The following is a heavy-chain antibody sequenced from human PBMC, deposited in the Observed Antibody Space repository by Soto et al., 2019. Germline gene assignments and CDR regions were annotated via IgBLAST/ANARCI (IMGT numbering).Heavy chain of an antibody. CDR3: ARTRGYDCGSTSCRDLDGLDV. J-gene: IGHJ3*01. CDR1: GGSINYYY. CDR2: INYSENT. D-gene: IGHD1-20*01. V-gene: IGHV4-59*01. Sequence: QVQLQESGPGLVKPSETLSLTCTISGGSINYYYWSWVRQPPGEGLEWIGYINYSENTNYNPSLKSRVAISLDTSKNQFYLNVNSVTAADTAVYYCARTRGYDCGSTSCRDLDGLDVWGRGTLVIVS.